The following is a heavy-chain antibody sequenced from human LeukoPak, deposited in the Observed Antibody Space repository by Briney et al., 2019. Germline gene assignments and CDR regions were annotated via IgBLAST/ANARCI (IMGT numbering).Heavy chain of an antibody. Sequence: QSGGSLRLSCVASGFSFNNYVMTCVRQAPGKGPEWVSAISEGSSSTYYADSVKGRFTISRDNSKNTLSLQLNSLRAEDTAIYYCAKGGESYYTYYYMDVWGKGTTVTVSS. D-gene: IGHD3-16*01. V-gene: IGHV3-23*01. J-gene: IGHJ6*03. CDR3: AKGGESYYTYYYMDV. CDR2: ISEGSSST. CDR1: GFSFNNYV.